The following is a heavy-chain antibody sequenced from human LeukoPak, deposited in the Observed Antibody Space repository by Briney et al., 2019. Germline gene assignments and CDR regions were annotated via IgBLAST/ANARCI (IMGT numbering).Heavy chain of an antibody. V-gene: IGHV4-39*01. CDR2: IYYTGST. D-gene: IGHD6-13*01. CDR1: GGSLSSSNYY. CDR3: ARTSSSTLAYFFDS. J-gene: IGHJ4*02. Sequence: SETLSLTCTVSGGSLSSSNYYWGWIRQPPGKGLEWIGSIYYTGSTYYSPSLKSRLTISVDSSKTQFSLSLSSVTAADTAVYYCARTSSSTLAYFFDSWGQGTLVTVSS.